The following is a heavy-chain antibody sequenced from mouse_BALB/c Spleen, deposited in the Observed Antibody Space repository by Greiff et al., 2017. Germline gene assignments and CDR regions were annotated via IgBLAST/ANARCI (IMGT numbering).Heavy chain of an antibody. CDR1: GYTFSSYW. Sequence: QVQLQQSGAELMKPGASVKISCKATGYTFSSYWIEWVKQRPGHGLEWIGEILPGSGSTNYNEKFKGKATFTADTSSNTAYMQLSSLTSEDSAVYYCARRPIRSAMDYWGQGTSVTVSS. D-gene: IGHD1-1*01. J-gene: IGHJ4*01. V-gene: IGHV1-9*01. CDR3: ARRPIRSAMDY. CDR2: ILPGSGST.